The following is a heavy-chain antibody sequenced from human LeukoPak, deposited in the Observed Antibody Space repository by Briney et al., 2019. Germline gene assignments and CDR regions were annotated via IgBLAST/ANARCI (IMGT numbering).Heavy chain of an antibody. Sequence: SETLSLTCAVYGGYFSGYYWSWIRQPPGKGLEWIGEINHSGSTNYNPSLKSRVTISVDTSKNQFSLKLSSVTAADTAVYYCARGYCSGGSCGSTYYYYGMDVWGKGTTVTVSS. D-gene: IGHD2-15*01. CDR3: ARGYCSGGSCGSTYYYYGMDV. CDR1: GGYFSGYY. V-gene: IGHV4-34*01. CDR2: INHSGST. J-gene: IGHJ6*04.